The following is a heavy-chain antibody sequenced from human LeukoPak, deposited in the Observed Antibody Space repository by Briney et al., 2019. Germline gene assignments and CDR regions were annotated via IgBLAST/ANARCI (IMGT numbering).Heavy chain of an antibody. Sequence: PGGSLRLSCAASGFTFSSYSMNWVRQAPGKGLEWVSSISSSSSPIYYADSVKGRFTISRDNAKNLVYLQMNSLRAEDTAVYYCARGTSFDYWGQGTLVTVSS. CDR3: ARGTSFDY. CDR2: ISSSSSPI. CDR1: GFTFSSYS. J-gene: IGHJ4*02. V-gene: IGHV3-48*01. D-gene: IGHD4/OR15-4a*01.